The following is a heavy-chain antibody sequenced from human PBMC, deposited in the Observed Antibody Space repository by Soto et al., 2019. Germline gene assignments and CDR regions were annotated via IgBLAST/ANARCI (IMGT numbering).Heavy chain of an antibody. CDR3: ATPRCSSASCYMYAMDV. CDR1: GYNFTNYW. V-gene: IGHV5-51*01. D-gene: IGHD2-2*02. J-gene: IGHJ6*02. CDR2: IYPGDSDT. Sequence: GESLKLSCKGSGYNFTNYWIGWVRQMPGKGLEWVGNIYPGDSDTRYSPSFQGHVTISADKSITTAYLQWSSLKASDTATYHCATPRCSSASCYMYAMDVWGQGTTVTVSS.